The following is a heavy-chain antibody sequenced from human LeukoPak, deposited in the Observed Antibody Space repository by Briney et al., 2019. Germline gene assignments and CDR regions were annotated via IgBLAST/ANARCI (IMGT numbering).Heavy chain of an antibody. D-gene: IGHD3-10*01. CDR1: GYTFTSYG. Sequence: ASMKVSCKASGYTFTSYGISWVRQAPGQGLEWMGWISAYNGNTNYAQKLQGRVTMTTDTSTSTAYMELRSLRSDDTAVYYGARAKEGSGSYYNSGTNDYWGQGTLVTVSS. CDR2: ISAYNGNT. V-gene: IGHV1-18*01. CDR3: ARAKEGSGSYYNSGTNDY. J-gene: IGHJ4*02.